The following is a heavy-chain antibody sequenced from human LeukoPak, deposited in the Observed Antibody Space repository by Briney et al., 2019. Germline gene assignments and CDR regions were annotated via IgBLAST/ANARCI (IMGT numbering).Heavy chain of an antibody. CDR2: IYTSGST. Sequence: SETLSLTRTVSGGSISSGSYYWSWIRQPAGKGLEWIGRIYTSGSTNYNPSLKSRVTISVDTSKNQFSLKLSSVTAADTAVYYCARGLYNWNDFDYWGQGTLVTVSS. D-gene: IGHD1-20*01. CDR3: ARGLYNWNDFDY. V-gene: IGHV4-61*02. CDR1: GGSISSGSYY. J-gene: IGHJ4*02.